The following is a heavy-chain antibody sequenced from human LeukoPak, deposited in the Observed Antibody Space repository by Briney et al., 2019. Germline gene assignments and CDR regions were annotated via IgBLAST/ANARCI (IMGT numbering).Heavy chain of an antibody. Sequence: TGGSLRLSCAASGFTFSSYSMNWVRQAPGKGLEWVSSISSSSSYIYYADSVKGRFTISRDNAKNSLYLQMNSLRAEDTAVYYCARDWEGVRGVLRYWGQGTLVTVSS. CDR3: ARDWEGVRGVLRY. V-gene: IGHV3-21*01. D-gene: IGHD3-10*01. CDR2: ISSSSSYI. CDR1: GFTFSSYS. J-gene: IGHJ4*02.